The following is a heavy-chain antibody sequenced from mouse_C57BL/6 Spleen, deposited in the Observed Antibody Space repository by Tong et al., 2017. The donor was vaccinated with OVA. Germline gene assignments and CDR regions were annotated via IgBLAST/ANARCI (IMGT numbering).Heavy chain of an antibody. Sequence: EVQLQESGPELVKPGASVKMSCKASGYTFTDYYMHWVKQSHGKSLEWIGDINPNNGGTIYNQKFKGKAKLTAVTSASTAYMELSSLTNEDSAVYYCTRYRDGAMDYWGQGTSVTVSS. V-gene: IGHV1-34*01. CDR2: INPNNGGT. J-gene: IGHJ4*01. CDR1: GYTFTDYY. D-gene: IGHD3-3*01. CDR3: TRYRDGAMDY.